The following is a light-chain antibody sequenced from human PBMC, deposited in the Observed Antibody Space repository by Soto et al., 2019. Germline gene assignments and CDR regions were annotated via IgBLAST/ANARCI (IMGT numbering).Light chain of an antibody. Sequence: QSVLTQPASVSGSPGQSITISCTGTSSDVGVYNYVSWFQKYPGKAPKLMIYDVSYRPSGVSNRFSGSKTGNTASLTISGLQAEDEADYYCSSYTSSSTLVFGGGTKLTVL. J-gene: IGLJ2*01. CDR3: SSYTSSSTLV. V-gene: IGLV2-14*01. CDR2: DVS. CDR1: SSDVGVYNY.